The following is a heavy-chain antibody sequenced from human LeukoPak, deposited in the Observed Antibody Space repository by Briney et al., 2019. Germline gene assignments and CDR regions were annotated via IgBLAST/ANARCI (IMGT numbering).Heavy chain of an antibody. Sequence: GGSLRLSCVASGFTFETYGMHWVRQAPGKGLEWGSYISSSGSTIYYADSVKGRFTISRDNAKNSPYLQMNSLRAEDTAVYYCAELGITMIGGVWGKGTTVTISS. CDR1: GFTFETYG. D-gene: IGHD3-10*02. V-gene: IGHV3-48*04. CDR2: ISSSGSTI. CDR3: AELGITMIGGV. J-gene: IGHJ6*04.